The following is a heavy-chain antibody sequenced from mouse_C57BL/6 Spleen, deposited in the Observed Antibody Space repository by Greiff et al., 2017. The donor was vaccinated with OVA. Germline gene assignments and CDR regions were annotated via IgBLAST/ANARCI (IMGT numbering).Heavy chain of an antibody. V-gene: IGHV1-61*01. CDR2: IYPSDSET. CDR1: GYTFTSSW. Sequence: QVQLQQPGAELVRPGSSVKLSCKASGYTFTSSWMDWVKQRPGQGLEWIGNIYPSDSETHYNQKFKDKATLTVDKSSSTAYMQLSSLTSEDSAVYYCARQLRPLYYFDYWGQGTTLTVSS. J-gene: IGHJ2*01. D-gene: IGHD3-2*02. CDR3: ARQLRPLYYFDY.